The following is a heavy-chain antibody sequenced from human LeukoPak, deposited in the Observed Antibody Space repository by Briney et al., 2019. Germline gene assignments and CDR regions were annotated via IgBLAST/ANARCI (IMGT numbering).Heavy chain of an antibody. D-gene: IGHD2-2*01. J-gene: IGHJ5*02. V-gene: IGHV3-7*01. CDR1: GFTFSNYW. Sequence: GGSLRLSCAASGFTFSNYWMHWVRQAPGKGLEWVANIKQDGSEKYYVDSVKGRFTISRDNAKNSLYLQMNSLRAEDTAVYYCARDDCSSISCYHNWFDPWGQGTLVTVSS. CDR3: ARDDCSSISCYHNWFDP. CDR2: IKQDGSEK.